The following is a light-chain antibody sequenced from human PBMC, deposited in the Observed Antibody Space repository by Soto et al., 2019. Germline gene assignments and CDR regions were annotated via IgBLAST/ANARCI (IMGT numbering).Light chain of an antibody. Sequence: DIQMTQSPSSVSASVRDSVTITCRASQNIRNYLNWYQQKPGRAPKILIYAASSLQSGVPSRFSGGGSGTDFTLTISSLQPEDSATYYCQQSYTSLRTFGQGTKVDIK. V-gene: IGKV1-39*01. J-gene: IGKJ1*01. CDR3: QQSYTSLRT. CDR2: AAS. CDR1: QNIRNY.